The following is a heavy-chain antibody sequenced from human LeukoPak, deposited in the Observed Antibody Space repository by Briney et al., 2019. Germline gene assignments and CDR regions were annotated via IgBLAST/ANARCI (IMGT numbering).Heavy chain of an antibody. V-gene: IGHV3-23*01. CDR1: GFTFSSYA. CDR2: ISGSGGST. J-gene: IGHJ2*01. D-gene: IGHD3-22*01. CDR3: AKDSSPYYYDSSGYYPYWYFDL. Sequence: GGSLRLSCAASGFTFSSYAMSWVRQAPGKGLEWVSAISGSGGSTYYADSMKGRFTISRDNSKNTLYLQMNSLRAEDTAVYYCAKDSSPYYYDSSGYYPYWYFDLWGRGTLVTVSS.